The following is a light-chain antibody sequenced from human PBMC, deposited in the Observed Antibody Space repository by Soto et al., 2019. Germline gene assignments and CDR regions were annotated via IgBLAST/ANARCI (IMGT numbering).Light chain of an antibody. Sequence: ETVMTQSPASLSVSPWERATLSCRASQSVTTNLAWYQQKPGQAPRLLIYGAYTRATGIPARFSGSGSGTEFTLTISSLQSEDFAVYYCQQYNNWPLYTFGQGTKVDIK. J-gene: IGKJ2*01. CDR3: QQYNNWPLYT. V-gene: IGKV3-15*01. CDR2: GAY. CDR1: QSVTTN.